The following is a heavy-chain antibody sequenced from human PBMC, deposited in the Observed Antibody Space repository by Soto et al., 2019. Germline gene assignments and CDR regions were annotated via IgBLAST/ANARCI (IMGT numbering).Heavy chain of an antibody. Sequence: SETRSLTCTVSGGSISSYYGSWIRQPAGKGLEWIGRIYTSGSTNYNPSLKSRVTMSVDTSKNQFSLKLSSVTAADTAVYYCAREYYYGSGSYYYYYGMDVWGEGTTVTFSS. CDR1: GGSISSYY. CDR3: AREYYYGSGSYYYYYGMDV. CDR2: IYTSGST. D-gene: IGHD3-10*01. J-gene: IGHJ6*04. V-gene: IGHV4-4*07.